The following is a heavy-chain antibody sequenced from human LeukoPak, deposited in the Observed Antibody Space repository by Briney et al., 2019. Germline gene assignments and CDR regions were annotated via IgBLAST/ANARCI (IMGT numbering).Heavy chain of an antibody. Sequence: SLRLSCAASGFTFDDYAMHWVRQAPGKGLEWVSGISWNSGSIGYADSVKGRFTISRDNAKNSLYLQMNSLRAEDTALYYCAKANLATVVTPGFDYWGQGTLVTVSS. V-gene: IGHV3-9*01. CDR1: GFTFDDYA. D-gene: IGHD4-23*01. CDR2: ISWNSGSI. J-gene: IGHJ4*02. CDR3: AKANLATVVTPGFDY.